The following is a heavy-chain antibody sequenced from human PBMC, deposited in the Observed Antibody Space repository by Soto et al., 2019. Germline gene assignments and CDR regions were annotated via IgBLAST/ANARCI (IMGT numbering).Heavy chain of an antibody. D-gene: IGHD6-19*01. J-gene: IGHJ6*02. Sequence: PGGSLRLSCAASGFTFSSYGMHWVRQAPGKGLEWVAVIWYDGSNKYYADSVKGRFTISRDNSKNTLYLQMNSLRAEDTAVYYCARDLLRGGYGAGELDYYYYGMDVWGQGTTVTVSS. CDR1: GFTFSSYG. CDR2: IWYDGSNK. V-gene: IGHV3-33*01. CDR3: ARDLLRGGYGAGELDYYYYGMDV.